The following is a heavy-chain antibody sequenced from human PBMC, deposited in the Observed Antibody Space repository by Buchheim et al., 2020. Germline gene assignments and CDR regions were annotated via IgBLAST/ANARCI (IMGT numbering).Heavy chain of an antibody. D-gene: IGHD6-19*01. CDR2: IKQDGSEK. Sequence: EVQLVESGGGLVQPGGSLRLSCAASGFTFSSYWMSWVRQAPGKGLEWVANIKQDGSEKYYVDSVKGRFTISRDNAKNSLYLKMNSLRAEDTAVYYCARVPRWHRLVRVWYFDYWGQGTL. J-gene: IGHJ4*02. V-gene: IGHV3-7*01. CDR3: ARVPRWHRLVRVWYFDY. CDR1: GFTFSSYW.